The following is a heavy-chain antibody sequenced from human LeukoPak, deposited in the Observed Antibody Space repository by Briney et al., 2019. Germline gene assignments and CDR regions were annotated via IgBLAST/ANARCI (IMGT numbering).Heavy chain of an antibody. CDR2: INTNTGNT. Sequence: GASVKVSCKTSGYTFTSYAMNWVRQARGQGLEWMGWINTNTGNTTYAQGLAGRLVFSLDIPVSTVYLQNNSLKAEDTAVYYCARDSGRYVVLGYWGQGTLVTVSS. CDR1: GYTFTSYA. J-gene: IGHJ4*02. V-gene: IGHV7-4-1*02. D-gene: IGHD1-26*01. CDR3: ARDSGRYVVLGY.